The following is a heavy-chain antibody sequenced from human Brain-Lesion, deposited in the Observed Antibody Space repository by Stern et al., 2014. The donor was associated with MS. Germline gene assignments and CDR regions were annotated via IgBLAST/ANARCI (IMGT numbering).Heavy chain of an antibody. V-gene: IGHV4-59*08. CDR1: GGSISSYY. CDR3: ARHGTEGYYYYYMDV. D-gene: IGHD3/OR15-3a*01. CDR2: IYYSGST. Sequence: VHLVESGPGLVKPSETLSLTCTVSGGSISSYYWSWIRPPPGKGLEWIGYIYYSGSTNYNPSLKSRVTISVDTSKNQFSLKLSSVTAADTAVYYCARHGTEGYYYYYMDVWGKGTTVTVSS. J-gene: IGHJ6*03.